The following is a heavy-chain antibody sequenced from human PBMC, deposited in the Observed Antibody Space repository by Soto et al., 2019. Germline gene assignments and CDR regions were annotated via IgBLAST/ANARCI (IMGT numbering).Heavy chain of an antibody. Sequence: ASVKVSCKASGYTFTSYDINWVRQATGQGLEWMGWMNPNSGNTGYAQKFQGRVTMTRNTSISTAYMELSSLRSEDTAVYYCARGALVVVPAAGNWFDPWGQGTLVTVSS. V-gene: IGHV1-8*01. J-gene: IGHJ5*02. CDR1: GYTFTSYD. D-gene: IGHD2-2*01. CDR3: ARGALVVVPAAGNWFDP. CDR2: MNPNSGNT.